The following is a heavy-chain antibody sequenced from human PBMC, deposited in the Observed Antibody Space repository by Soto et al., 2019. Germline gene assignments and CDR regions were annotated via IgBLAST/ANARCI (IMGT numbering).Heavy chain of an antibody. CDR1: GYTFTSYY. J-gene: IGHJ6*02. CDR3: ARGYSSGWYGPDV. Sequence: QVQLVQSGAEVKKPGASVKVSCKASGYTFTSYYMHWVRQAPGQGLEWMGIINPSGGSTSYAQKFQGRGTMTRDTSTSTVYMELSSLRSEDKAVYYCARGYSSGWYGPDVGGQGTTVTVSS. D-gene: IGHD6-19*01. CDR2: INPSGGST. V-gene: IGHV1-46*03.